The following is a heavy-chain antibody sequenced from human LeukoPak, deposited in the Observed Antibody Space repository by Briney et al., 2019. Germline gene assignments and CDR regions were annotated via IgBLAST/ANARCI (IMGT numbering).Heavy chain of an antibody. CDR2: IYSGGST. V-gene: IGHV3-66*01. J-gene: IGHJ4*02. D-gene: IGHD6-6*01. Sequence: GGSLRLSCAASGFTFSSYWMSWVRQAPGKGLEWVSVIYSGGSTYYADPVKGRFTISRDNSKNTLYLQMNSLRAEDTAVYYCARGRPSYYFDYWGQGTLVTVSS. CDR1: GFTFSSYW. CDR3: ARGRPSYYFDY.